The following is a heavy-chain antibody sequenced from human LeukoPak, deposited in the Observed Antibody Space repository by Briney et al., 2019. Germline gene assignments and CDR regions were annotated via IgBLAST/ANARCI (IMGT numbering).Heavy chain of an antibody. CDR3: ARGRRELRSFDY. J-gene: IGHJ4*02. D-gene: IGHD1-26*01. CDR1: GGSFSGYY. CDR2: INHSGST. V-gene: IGHV4-34*01. Sequence: SETLSLTCAVYGGSFSGYYWSWIRQPPGKGLEWIGEINHSGSTNYNPSLKSRVTISVDTSKNQFSLRLSSVTAADTAVYYCARGRRELRSFDYWGQGTLVTVSS.